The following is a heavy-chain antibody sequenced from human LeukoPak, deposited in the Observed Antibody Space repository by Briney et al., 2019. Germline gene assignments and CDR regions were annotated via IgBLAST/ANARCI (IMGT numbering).Heavy chain of an antibody. V-gene: IGHV4-59*12. CDR2: IYYSGST. J-gene: IGHJ4*02. Sequence: PSETLSLTCTVSGGSISSYYWSWIRQPPGKGLEWIGYIYYSGSTNYNPSLKSRVTISVDTSKNQFSLKLSSVTAADTAVYYCARMNWNNFGDFDYWDQGTLVTVSS. D-gene: IGHD1/OR15-1a*01. CDR1: GGSISSYY. CDR3: ARMNWNNFGDFDY.